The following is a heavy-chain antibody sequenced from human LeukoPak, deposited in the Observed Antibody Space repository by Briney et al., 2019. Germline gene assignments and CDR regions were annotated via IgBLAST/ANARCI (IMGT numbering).Heavy chain of an antibody. Sequence: GGSLRLSCEASGSTFSDYILDWVRQAPGKGLEWVGRIRRKRQSYSTEYAASVKGRFTISRDDSKNSLFLDMNSLKTEDTAVYHCSRDGGASDESAFDFWGRGTMVTVSS. D-gene: IGHD3-16*01. CDR3: SRDGGASDESAFDF. V-gene: IGHV3-72*01. J-gene: IGHJ3*01. CDR1: GSTFSDYI. CDR2: IRRKRQSYST.